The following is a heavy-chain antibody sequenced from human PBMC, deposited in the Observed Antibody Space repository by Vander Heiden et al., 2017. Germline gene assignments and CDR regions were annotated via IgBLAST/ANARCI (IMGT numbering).Heavy chain of an antibody. D-gene: IGHD3-22*01. CDR1: GFTFSIYA. CDR2: ISGRGGST. Sequence: EVQLLESGGGLVQPGGSLRLSCAASGFTFSIYAMSWVRQAPGKVLEWVSAISGRGGSTYYADSVKGRFTISRDNSKNTLYLQMNSLRAEDTAVYYCAKDYYYDSIGWCDPWGQGTLVTVSS. CDR3: AKDYYYDSIGWCDP. J-gene: IGHJ5*02. V-gene: IGHV3-23*01.